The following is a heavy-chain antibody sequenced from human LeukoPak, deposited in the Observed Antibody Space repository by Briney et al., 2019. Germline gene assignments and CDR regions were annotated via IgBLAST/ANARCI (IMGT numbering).Heavy chain of an antibody. V-gene: IGHV3-30*02. CDR2: IRYDGSNK. D-gene: IGHD3-9*01. CDR1: GFTFSSYG. CDR3: AKDDILTGYYSHYDY. J-gene: IGHJ4*02. Sequence: PGGSLRLSCAASGFTFSSYGMHWVRQAPGKGLEWVAFIRYDGSNKYYADSVKGRFTISRDNSKNTLYLQMNSLRAEDTAVYYCAKDDILTGYYSHYDYWGQGTLVTVSS.